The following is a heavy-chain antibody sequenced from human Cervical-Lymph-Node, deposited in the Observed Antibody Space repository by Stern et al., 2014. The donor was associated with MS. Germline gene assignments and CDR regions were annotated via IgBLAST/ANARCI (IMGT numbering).Heavy chain of an antibody. CDR1: GYTFTSHG. J-gene: IGHJ6*02. V-gene: IGHV1-18*04. D-gene: IGHD3-10*01. CDR2: INPDTGNT. Sequence: QVQLVQSGPEVKEPGASVKVSCKASGYTFTSHGFTLVRQAPGQGLEWMGWINPDTGNTDYAQNLQDRVTLTTYTSTNTASMEVRSLESDDTAVYYCARQLAVTCFFSDTFYYYGMDVWGQGTTVTVSS. CDR3: ARQLAVTCFFSDTFYYYGMDV.